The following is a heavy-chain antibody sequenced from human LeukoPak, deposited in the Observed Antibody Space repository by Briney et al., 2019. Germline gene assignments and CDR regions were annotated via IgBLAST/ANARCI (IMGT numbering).Heavy chain of an antibody. J-gene: IGHJ4*02. CDR2: MNPKSGNT. Sequence: ASVRVSCKPSRYTFTTYDINWVRQDPGQGLERMGWMNPKSGNTGYAQKFQGRVTMTRNTSISSAYMELSSLRSEDTAVYYCARGMDVLPGSGSQDYWGQGTLVTVSS. V-gene: IGHV1-8*01. CDR3: ARGMDVLPGSGSQDY. CDR1: RYTFTTYD. D-gene: IGHD3-10*01.